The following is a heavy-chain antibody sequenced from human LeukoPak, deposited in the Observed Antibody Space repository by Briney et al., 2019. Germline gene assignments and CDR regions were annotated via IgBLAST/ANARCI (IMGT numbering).Heavy chain of an antibody. CDR2: IYYSGST. CDR3: ARDRVGQQLVGRNYYYYYMDV. Sequence: SETLSLTCTVSGGSISSYYWSWVRQPPGKGLEWIGYIYYSGSTNYNPSLKSRVTISVDTSKNQFSLKLSSVTAADTAVYYCARDRVGQQLVGRNYYYYYMDVWGKGTTVTISS. D-gene: IGHD6-13*01. V-gene: IGHV4-59*01. J-gene: IGHJ6*03. CDR1: GGSISSYY.